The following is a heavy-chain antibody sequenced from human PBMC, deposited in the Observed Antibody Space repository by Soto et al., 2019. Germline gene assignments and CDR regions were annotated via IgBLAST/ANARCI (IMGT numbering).Heavy chain of an antibody. CDR3: VRDNSHIIVTPFDL. D-gene: IGHD2-21*01. J-gene: IGHJ4*02. Sequence: LRLSCAASGFTFSSFEMNWVRQVPGKGLEWLSYISFRGTTTYYAGSVRGRFTISRDNAKNSVFLQMDSLRVEDTAIYYCVRDNSHIIVTPFDLWGQGTLVTV. CDR1: GFTFSSFE. CDR2: ISFRGTTT. V-gene: IGHV3-48*03.